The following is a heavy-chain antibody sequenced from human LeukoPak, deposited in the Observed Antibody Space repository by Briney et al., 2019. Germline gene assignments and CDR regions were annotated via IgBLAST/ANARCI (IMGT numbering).Heavy chain of an antibody. Sequence: SVKVSCKASGGTLSSYAISWVRQAPGQGLEWMGGIIPIFGTANYAQKFQGRVTITADKSTSTAYMELSSLRSEDTAVYYCARPHFYDSSGYYSKFDYWGQGTLVTVSS. CDR3: ARPHFYDSSGYYSKFDY. CDR1: GGTLSSYA. CDR2: IIPIFGTA. V-gene: IGHV1-69*06. D-gene: IGHD3-22*01. J-gene: IGHJ4*02.